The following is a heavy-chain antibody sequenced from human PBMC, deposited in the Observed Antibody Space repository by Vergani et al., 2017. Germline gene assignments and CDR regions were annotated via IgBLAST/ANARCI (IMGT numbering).Heavy chain of an antibody. Sequence: QLQESGPGLVTPSATLSLTCSVSGASIRSSNYYWSWFRQPAGKGLEWIGRFYTGGGTSYNPSLKSRVTISVDTSKNQFSLQLSSVTAADTAVYYCARDPLYSTTWPFLLLDMDVWGQGTTVTVSS. D-gene: IGHD6-13*01. CDR3: ARDPLYSTTWPFLLLDMDV. CDR2: FYTGGGT. J-gene: IGHJ6*02. CDR1: GASIRSSNYY. V-gene: IGHV4-61*02.